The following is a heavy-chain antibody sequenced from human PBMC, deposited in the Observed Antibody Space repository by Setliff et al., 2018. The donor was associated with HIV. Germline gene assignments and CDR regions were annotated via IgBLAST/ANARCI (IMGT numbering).Heavy chain of an antibody. CDR3: HSGYDTEEQSYFDY. D-gene: IGHD5-12*01. CDR1: GFTFSDHY. J-gene: IGHJ4*02. CDR2: VNTDGSSK. Sequence: PGGSLRLSCAASGFTFSDHYMDWVRQAPGKGLVWVSRVNTDGSSKTYADSVKDRFTISRDNAKNTLYLQMHDLRAEDTGVYYCHSGYDTEEQSYFDYWGQGTLVTVSS. V-gene: IGHV3-74*01.